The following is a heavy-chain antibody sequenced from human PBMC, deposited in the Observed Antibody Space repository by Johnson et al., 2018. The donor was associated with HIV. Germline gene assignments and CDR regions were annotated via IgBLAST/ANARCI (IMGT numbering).Heavy chain of an antibody. Sequence: VQLVESGGGLVQPGGSLRLSCAASEFTFSNYDMHWVRQPTRKSLEWVSAISGSGGSTYYADSVKGRFTISRDNAKNSLYLQMNSLRPEDTAVYYCARDHGWSRGWLFDAFDIWGQGTMVTVSS. CDR2: ISGSGGST. D-gene: IGHD6-19*01. CDR3: ARDHGWSRGWLFDAFDI. J-gene: IGHJ3*02. CDR1: EFTFSNYD. V-gene: IGHV3-23*04.